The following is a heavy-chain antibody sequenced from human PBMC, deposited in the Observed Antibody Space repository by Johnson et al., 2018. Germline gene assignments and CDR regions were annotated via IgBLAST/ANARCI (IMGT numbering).Heavy chain of an antibody. Sequence: VQLQESGGGLVQPGGSLRLSCAASGFTFSSYWMHWVRQAPGKGLVWVSRINSDGSSTSYADSVKGRFTISRDNSKNTLYLQMGSLRAEDMAVYYCAGVVIAAAGSSYYYMDVWGKGTTVTVSS. J-gene: IGHJ6*03. D-gene: IGHD6-13*01. CDR2: INSDGSST. V-gene: IGHV3-74*01. CDR3: AGVVIAAAGSSYYYMDV. CDR1: GFTFSSYW.